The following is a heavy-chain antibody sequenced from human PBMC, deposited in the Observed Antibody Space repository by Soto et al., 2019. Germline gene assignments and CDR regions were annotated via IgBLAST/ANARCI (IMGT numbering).Heavy chain of an antibody. CDR3: ARDPVPAGIYYYGMDV. D-gene: IGHD2-2*02. CDR2: INPSGGST. Sequence: ASVKVSCKASGYTFTSYYMHWVRQAPGQGLEWMGIINPSGGSTSYAQKFQGRVTMTRDTSTSTVYMELSSLRCEDTAVYYCARDPVPAGIYYYGMDVWGQGTTVTVSS. J-gene: IGHJ6*02. CDR1: GYTFTSYY. V-gene: IGHV1-46*01.